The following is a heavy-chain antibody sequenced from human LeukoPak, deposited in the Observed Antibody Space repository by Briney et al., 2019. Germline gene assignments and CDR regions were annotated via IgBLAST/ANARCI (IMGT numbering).Heavy chain of an antibody. V-gene: IGHV4-4*07. CDR3: ARAGVYSSSWGYFHY. CDR2: IYTSGST. D-gene: IGHD6-13*01. J-gene: IGHJ4*02. Sequence: HPSETLSLTCTVTGGSISSSYWSWIRQPAGKGLEWIGRIYTSGSTNYYPSLKSRITISVDKSKNQISLKLSSGTAADTAVYYCARAGVYSSSWGYFHYWGQGTLVTVSS. CDR1: GGSISSSY.